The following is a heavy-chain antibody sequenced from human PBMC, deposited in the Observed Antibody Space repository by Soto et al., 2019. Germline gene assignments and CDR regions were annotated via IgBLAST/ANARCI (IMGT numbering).Heavy chain of an antibody. V-gene: IGHV1-69*02. CDR1: GDTFNFYS. Sequence: QVQLVQSGAEVKRPGSSVKVSCKASGDTFNFYSINWVRQAPGLGLEWMGRVNPIVSMSNYAQKFQGRVTMTADRSTSTGCMELSSLRSEDTAIYYCASSYGSGYRAFDYWGQGALVTVSS. CDR3: ASSYGSGYRAFDY. J-gene: IGHJ4*02. D-gene: IGHD3-10*01. CDR2: VNPIVSMS.